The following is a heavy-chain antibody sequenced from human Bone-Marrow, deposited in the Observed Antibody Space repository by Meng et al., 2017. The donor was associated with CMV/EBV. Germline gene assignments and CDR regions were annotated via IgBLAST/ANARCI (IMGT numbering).Heavy chain of an antibody. CDR2: ISSSYAV. Sequence: GGSLRLSCAASGFRFSDYYMTWIRQAPGKGLEWVSYISSSYAVDYADSLKGRFTIARDNAKNSLYLQMNSLRAEDTAVYYCARFLLDVRGWYYQGMDVWGQGTTVTVSS. D-gene: IGHD6-19*01. CDR1: GFRFSDYY. V-gene: IGHV3-69-1*01. CDR3: ARFLLDVRGWYYQGMDV. J-gene: IGHJ6*02.